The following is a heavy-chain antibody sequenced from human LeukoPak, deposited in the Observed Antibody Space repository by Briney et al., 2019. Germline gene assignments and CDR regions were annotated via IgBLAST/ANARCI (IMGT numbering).Heavy chain of an antibody. CDR2: ISWNSGSI. CDR3: AKDRRMEYTSSSGNWFDP. D-gene: IGHD6-6*01. J-gene: IGHJ5*02. Sequence: GGSLRLSCAASGFTFDDYAMHWVRQAPGKGLEWVSGISWNSGSIGYADSVKGRFTISRDNAKNSLYLQMNSLRAEDTALYYCAKDRRMEYTSSSGNWFDPWGQGTPVTVSS. CDR1: GFTFDDYA. V-gene: IGHV3-9*01.